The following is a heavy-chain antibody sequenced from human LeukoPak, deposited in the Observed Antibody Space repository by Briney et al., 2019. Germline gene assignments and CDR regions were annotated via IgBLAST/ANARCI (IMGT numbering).Heavy chain of an antibody. D-gene: IGHD6-19*01. CDR3: ARESLVAGLIDY. J-gene: IGHJ4*02. Sequence: GGSLRLSCAASGFTFSSYWMSWVRQAPGKGLEWVANIKQDGSEKFYVDSVKGRFTISRDSAKNSLYMQMNSLRAEDTAVYYCARESLVAGLIDYWGQGSLVTVSS. V-gene: IGHV3-7*01. CDR1: GFTFSSYW. CDR2: IKQDGSEK.